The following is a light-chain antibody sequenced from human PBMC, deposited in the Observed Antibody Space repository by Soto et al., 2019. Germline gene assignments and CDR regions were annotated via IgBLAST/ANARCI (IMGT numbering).Light chain of an antibody. V-gene: IGKV1-39*01. CDR1: QSISSY. J-gene: IGKJ5*01. Sequence: DIPMTQSPSSLSASVGDRVTITCRASQSISSYLNWYQQKPGKAPKLLIYAASSLQSGVPPRFSVSGSGTDFTLTISSLQPEDFATYYCQQSDSTPITFGQGTRLEIK. CDR2: AAS. CDR3: QQSDSTPIT.